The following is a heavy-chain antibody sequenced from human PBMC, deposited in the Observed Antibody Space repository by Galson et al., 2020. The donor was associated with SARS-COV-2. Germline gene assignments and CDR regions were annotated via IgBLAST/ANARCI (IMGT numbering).Heavy chain of an antibody. CDR3: AKDRGIGRAFDI. V-gene: IGHV3-33*06. Sequence: GGSLRLSCAASGFTFSSYGMHWVRQAPGKGLEWVAVIWYDGSNKYYADSVKGRFTISRDNSKNTLYLQMNSLRAEDTAVYYCAKDRGIGRAFDIWGQGTMVTVSS. D-gene: IGHD3-16*01. J-gene: IGHJ3*02. CDR1: GFTFSSYG. CDR2: IWYDGSNK.